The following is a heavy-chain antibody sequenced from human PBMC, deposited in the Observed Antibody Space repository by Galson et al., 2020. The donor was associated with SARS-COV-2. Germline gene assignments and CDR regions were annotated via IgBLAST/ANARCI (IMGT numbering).Heavy chain of an antibody. D-gene: IGHD3-22*01. CDR3: ARVRTTMIVVVITSDAFDI. CDR2: IYYSGST. Sequence: ETSETLSITCTVSGGSISSGGYYWSWIRQHPGKGLEWIGYIYYSGSTYYNPSLKSRVTISVDTSKNQFSLKLSSVTAADTAVYYCARVRTTMIVVVITSDAFDIWGQGTMVTVSS. V-gene: IGHV4-31*03. J-gene: IGHJ3*02. CDR1: GGSISSGGYY.